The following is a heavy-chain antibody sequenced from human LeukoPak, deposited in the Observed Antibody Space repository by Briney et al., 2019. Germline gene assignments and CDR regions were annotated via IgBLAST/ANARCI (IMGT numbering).Heavy chain of an antibody. CDR2: INHSGST. CDR3: ERDPYSSSWYPTYYSYYGMDV. D-gene: IGHD6-13*01. V-gene: IGHV4-34*01. J-gene: IGHJ6*02. Sequence: PSETLSLTCAVYGGSFSGYYWSWIRQPPGKGLEWIGEINHSGSTNYNPSLKSRVTISVDTSKNQFSLKLSSVTAAETAVYYCERDPYSSSWYPTYYSYYGMDVWGQGTTVTVSS. CDR1: GGSFSGYY.